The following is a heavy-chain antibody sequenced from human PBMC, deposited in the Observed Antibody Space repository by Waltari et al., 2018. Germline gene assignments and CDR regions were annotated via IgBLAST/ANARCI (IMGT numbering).Heavy chain of an antibody. CDR2: IYYSGGT. CDR1: GGSISSGGYY. D-gene: IGHD2-21*01. Sequence: QVQLQESGPGLVKPSQTLSLTCTVSGGSISSGGYYWSWIRQHPGKGLEWIGYIYYSGGTYNNPPRKSRVTISVDTSKNQFSLKLSSVIAADTAVYYWARERSNSTGGDRGRPASKNAFDIWGQGTLVTVSS. J-gene: IGHJ4*02. CDR3: ARERSNSTGGDRGRPASKNAFDI. V-gene: IGHV4-31*03.